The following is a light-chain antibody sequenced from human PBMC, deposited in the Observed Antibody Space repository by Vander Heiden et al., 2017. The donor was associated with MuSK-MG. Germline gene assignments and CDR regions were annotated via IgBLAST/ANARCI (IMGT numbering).Light chain of an antibody. Sequence: QSALTQPASVSLSPGQSITISCTGTISDVGGYNYVSWYQQHPGKAPKLMIYDVSNRPSGVSNRFSGSKSGNTASLTISGLQAEDEADYYCSSYTSSSTLYVFGTGTKVTVL. J-gene: IGLJ1*01. CDR2: DVS. V-gene: IGLV2-14*03. CDR1: ISDVGGYNY. CDR3: SSYTSSSTLYV.